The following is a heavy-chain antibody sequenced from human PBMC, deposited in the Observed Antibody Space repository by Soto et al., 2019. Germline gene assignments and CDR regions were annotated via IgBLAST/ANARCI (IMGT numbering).Heavy chain of an antibody. CDR1: GYSFTSYW. V-gene: IGHV5-10-1*01. CDR2: IDPSDSYT. CDR3: ARLGVRPGNPKYNWFDP. D-gene: IGHD3-10*01. Sequence: PGESLKISCKGSGYSFTSYWISWVRQMPGKGLEWMGRIDPSDSYTNYSPSFQGHVTISADKSISTAYLQWSSLKASDTAMYYCARLGVRPGNPKYNWFDPWGQGTLVTVSS. J-gene: IGHJ5*02.